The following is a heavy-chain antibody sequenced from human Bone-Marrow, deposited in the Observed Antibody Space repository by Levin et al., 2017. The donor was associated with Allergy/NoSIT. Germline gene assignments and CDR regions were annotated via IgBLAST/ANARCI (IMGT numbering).Heavy chain of an antibody. Sequence: LSLTCAASEFTFSRYSMNWVRQAPGKGLEWVSSISDDSSFIFCADSLKGRFTISRDNAKNSLYLQINSLRAEDTAVYYCARASITGAKYGFDVWGQGTTVTVSS. V-gene: IGHV3-21*01. CDR2: ISDDSSFI. CDR3: ARASITGAKYGFDV. J-gene: IGHJ6*02. D-gene: IGHD1-20*01. CDR1: EFTFSRYS.